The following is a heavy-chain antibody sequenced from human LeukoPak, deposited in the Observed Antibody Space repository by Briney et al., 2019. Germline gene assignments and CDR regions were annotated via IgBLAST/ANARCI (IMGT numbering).Heavy chain of an antibody. V-gene: IGHV4-31*03. D-gene: IGHD6-13*01. CDR3: ARVAVIAAAGNAFDI. CDR2: IYYSGST. J-gene: IGHJ3*02. Sequence: SQTLSLTCTVSGGSISSGGYYWSWIRQHPGKGLEWIGYIYYSGSTYYNPSLKSRVTISVDTSKNQFSLKLSSVTAADTAVYYCARVAVIAAAGNAFDIRGQGTMVTVSS. CDR1: GGSISSGGYY.